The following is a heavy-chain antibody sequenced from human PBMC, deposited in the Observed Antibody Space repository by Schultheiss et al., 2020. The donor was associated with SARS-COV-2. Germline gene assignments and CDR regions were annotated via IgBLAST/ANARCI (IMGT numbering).Heavy chain of an antibody. CDR1: GGSISSGGYY. V-gene: IGHV4-31*03. CDR3: ARGLHTAMVYWYFDL. J-gene: IGHJ2*01. CDR2: IYYSGST. D-gene: IGHD5-18*01. Sequence: SETLSLTCTVSGGSISSGGYYWSWIRQHPGKGLEWIGYIYYSGSTYYNPSLKSRVTISVDTSKNQFSLKLNSVTAADTAVYYCARGLHTAMVYWYFDLWGRGTLVTVSS.